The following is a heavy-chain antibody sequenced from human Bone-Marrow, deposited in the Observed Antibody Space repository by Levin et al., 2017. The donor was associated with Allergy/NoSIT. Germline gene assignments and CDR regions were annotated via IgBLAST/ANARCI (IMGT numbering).Heavy chain of an antibody. V-gene: IGHV4-38-2*02. J-gene: IGHJ4*02. CDR1: GYSISRGYY. CDR2: IYHNGDH. Sequence: KPSETLSLTCSVSGYSISRGYYWGWIRQSPGKNLEWIGRIYHNGDHNYNPSLESRVTMSVDTSKNHFSLQLTSVTAADTAVYYCARAEVGDFDFWGQGLLVTVSS. D-gene: IGHD3-16*01. CDR3: ARAEVGDFDF.